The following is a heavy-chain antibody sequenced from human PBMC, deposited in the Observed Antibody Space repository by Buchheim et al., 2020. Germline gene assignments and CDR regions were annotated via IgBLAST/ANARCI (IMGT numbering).Heavy chain of an antibody. CDR2: IHSDGSST. J-gene: IGHJ6*02. CDR3: AREEFAYGMDV. CDR1: GFTFSSYW. V-gene: IGHV3-74*01. D-gene: IGHD2/OR15-2a*01. Sequence: EVQLVESGGGLVQPGGSLRLSCAASGFTFSSYWMHWVRHAPGKGLVWVSRIHSDGSSTSYADYVKGRFTIARANAKNTLYLQMNSLRAEHTTVYYCAREEFAYGMDVWGQGTT.